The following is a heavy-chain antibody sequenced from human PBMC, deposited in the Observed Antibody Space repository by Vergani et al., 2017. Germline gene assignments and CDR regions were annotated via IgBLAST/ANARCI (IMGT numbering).Heavy chain of an antibody. Sequence: QGQLAQSGAEVKKPGSSVKVSCKASGGTFSSNSISWVRQAPGQGLEWMGRIIPIFGTANYAQKFQGRVTITADESTSTAYMELSSLRSEDTAVYYCARGSSDGDYPGRYYGMDVWGQGTTVTVSS. CDR3: ARGSSDGDYPGRYYGMDV. V-gene: IGHV1-69*13. CDR2: IIPIFGTA. CDR1: GGTFSSNS. J-gene: IGHJ6*02. D-gene: IGHD4-17*01.